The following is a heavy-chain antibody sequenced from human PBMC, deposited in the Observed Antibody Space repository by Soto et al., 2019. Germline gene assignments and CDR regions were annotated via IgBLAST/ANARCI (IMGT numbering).Heavy chain of an antibody. CDR2: INNSSSRI. CDR3: ASDSSAFDH. Sequence: GGSLRLSCAASGLTFSIYSMNWVRQAPGKGLEWLSYINNSSSRIYYADSVKGRFTISRDNAKNSVNLQMNSLRDEDTAVYYCASDSSAFDHWGQGALVTVS. J-gene: IGHJ4*02. V-gene: IGHV3-48*02. D-gene: IGHD3-10*01. CDR1: GLTFSIYS.